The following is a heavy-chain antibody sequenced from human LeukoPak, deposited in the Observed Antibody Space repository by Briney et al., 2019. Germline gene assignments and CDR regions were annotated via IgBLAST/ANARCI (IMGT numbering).Heavy chain of an antibody. Sequence: ASVRVSCKASGGTFSSYAISWVRQAPGQGLEWMGGIIPIFVTANYARKFQGRVTITADESTSTAYMELSSLRSEDTAVYYCARGGVATTSTFDYWGQGTLVTVSS. CDR3: ARGGVATTSTFDY. J-gene: IGHJ4*02. V-gene: IGHV1-69*13. CDR1: GGTFSSYA. CDR2: IIPIFVTA. D-gene: IGHD5-12*01.